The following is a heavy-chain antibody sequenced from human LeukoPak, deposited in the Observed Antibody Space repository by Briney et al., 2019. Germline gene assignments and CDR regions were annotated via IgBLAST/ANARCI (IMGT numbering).Heavy chain of an antibody. CDR3: ARGGELNFDY. D-gene: IGHD1-26*01. Sequence: PSETLSLTCAVSGGSISSGGYSWSRIRQPPGKGLEWIGYIYHSGSTYCNPSLKSRVTISVDRSKNQFSLKLSSVTAADTAVYYCARGGELNFDYWGQGTLVTVSS. V-gene: IGHV4-30-2*01. CDR1: GGSISSGGYS. J-gene: IGHJ4*02. CDR2: IYHSGST.